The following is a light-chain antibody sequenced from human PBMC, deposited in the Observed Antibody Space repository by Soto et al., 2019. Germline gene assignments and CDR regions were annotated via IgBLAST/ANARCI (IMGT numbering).Light chain of an antibody. CDR2: GAS. CDR3: QRYGTSLQRT. V-gene: IGKV3-20*01. Sequence: EIVLTQSPGTLSLSPGDRATLSCRASQSVSSNYLAWYQQKPGQAPRLLIYGASSRATGIPDRFSGSGSGTDFHLTICRLEPEDFAVYYCQRYGTSLQRTFGGGTKVEIK. CDR1: QSVSSNY. J-gene: IGKJ4*01.